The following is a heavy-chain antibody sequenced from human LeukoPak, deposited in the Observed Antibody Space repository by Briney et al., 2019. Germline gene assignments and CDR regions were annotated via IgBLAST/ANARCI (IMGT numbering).Heavy chain of an antibody. CDR2: ISDSGVNS. CDR3: AKAPSFMPYDSSGYFDY. Sequence: GGSLRLSCVASGFTFRTYAMTWVRQGPGKGLEWVSAISDSGVNSYYADSVKGRFTISRDISKNTVYLQMNSLRAEDTAVYYCAKAPSFMPYDSSGYFDYWGQGTLVTVSS. CDR1: GFTFRTYA. D-gene: IGHD3-22*01. V-gene: IGHV3-23*01. J-gene: IGHJ4*02.